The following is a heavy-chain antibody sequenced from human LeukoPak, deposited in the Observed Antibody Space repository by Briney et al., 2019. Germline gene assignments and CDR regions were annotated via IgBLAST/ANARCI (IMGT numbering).Heavy chain of an antibody. CDR2: ISYDGSNK. Sequence: GGSLRLSCVASGFTFSSYAMHWVRQAPGKGLEWVAVISYDGSNKYYADSVKGRFTISRDNAKNSLYLQMNSLRDEDTAVYYCARDPNALDFWGQGTLVTVSS. J-gene: IGHJ4*02. CDR3: ARDPNALDF. V-gene: IGHV3-30-3*01. CDR1: GFTFSSYA.